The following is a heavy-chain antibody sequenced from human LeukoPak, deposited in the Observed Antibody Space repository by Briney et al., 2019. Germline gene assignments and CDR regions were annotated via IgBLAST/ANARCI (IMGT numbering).Heavy chain of an antibody. CDR2: INHSGST. J-gene: IGHJ2*01. CDR3: ARGGPVAHWYFDL. CDR1: GGSFSGYY. Sequence: SETLSLTCAVYGGSFSGYYWSWIRQPPEKGLEWIGEINHSGSTNYNPSLESRVTISVDTSKNQFSLKLSSVTAADTAVYYCARGGPVAHWYFDLWGRGTLVTVSS. V-gene: IGHV4-34*01. D-gene: IGHD6-19*01.